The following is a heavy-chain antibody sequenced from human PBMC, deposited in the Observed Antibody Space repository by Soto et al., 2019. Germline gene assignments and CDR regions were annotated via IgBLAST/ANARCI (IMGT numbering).Heavy chain of an antibody. CDR2: IIPLLGIT. J-gene: IGHJ1*01. D-gene: IGHD1-20*01. CDR1: GGTFNGYA. V-gene: IGHV1-69*01. CDR3: ARDPRSITGTTSSEDFQH. Sequence: QAQLMQSGAEVKKPGSSVKVSCKASGGTFNGYAINWVRQAPRQGLEWMGGIIPLLGITNYAQKFQGRITIVADESTGTTSMDLRGLGSDDTAVYYCARDPRSITGTTSSEDFQHWGQGTLVSVSS.